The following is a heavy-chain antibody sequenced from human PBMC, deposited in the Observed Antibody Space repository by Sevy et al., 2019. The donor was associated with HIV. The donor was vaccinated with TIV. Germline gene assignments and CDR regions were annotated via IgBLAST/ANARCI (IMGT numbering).Heavy chain of an antibody. CDR3: AKDVPDQSWYDDFWSGSPCFDY. CDR2: MSGRGDSR. Sequence: GGSLRLSCVGSGFRFGSQAMSWVRQAPGKGLEWVSGMSGRGDSRGYAHSVKGRFTISRDNSKNTGYLQMNSLTAEDMALYYCAKDVPDQSWYDDFWSGSPCFDYWGRGILVTVSS. J-gene: IGHJ4*01. CDR1: GFRFGSQA. D-gene: IGHD3-3*01. V-gene: IGHV3-23*01.